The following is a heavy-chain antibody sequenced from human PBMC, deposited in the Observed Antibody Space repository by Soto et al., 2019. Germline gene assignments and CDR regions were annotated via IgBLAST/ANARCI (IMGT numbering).Heavy chain of an antibody. CDR1: GFMFSTYA. CDR3: AKGHPPDSYGYVSPEDDAFDI. V-gene: IGHV3-23*01. D-gene: IGHD5-18*01. CDR2: TGGSGGVT. Sequence: EVQLLESGGGLVQPGGSLRLSCAGSGFMFSTYAMSWVRQAPGKGLEWVSGTGGSGGVTYYADSMKGRFAVSRDNSKNTLSLQLNSLRAGDTAVYYCAKGHPPDSYGYVSPEDDAFDIWGQGTMVTVSS. J-gene: IGHJ3*02.